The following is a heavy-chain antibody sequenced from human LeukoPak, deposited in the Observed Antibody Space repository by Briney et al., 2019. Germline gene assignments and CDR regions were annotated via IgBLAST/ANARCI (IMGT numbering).Heavy chain of an antibody. CDR3: ARGVRAAAGAFDY. V-gene: IGHV1-8*01. CDR2: MNPNGGNT. J-gene: IGHJ4*02. CDR1: GYTFTSYD. Sequence: ASVKVSCKASGYTFTSYDINWVRQATGQGLEWMGWMNPNGGNTGYAQKFQGRVTMTRNTSISTAYMEPSSLRSEDTAVYYCARGVRAAAGAFDYWGQGTLVTVSS. D-gene: IGHD6-13*01.